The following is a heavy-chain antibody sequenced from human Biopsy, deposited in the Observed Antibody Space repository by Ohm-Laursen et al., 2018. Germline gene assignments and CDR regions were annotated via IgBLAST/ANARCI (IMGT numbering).Heavy chain of an antibody. CDR3: ARTPILIVSAGLVYRHRRHLQGMDV. CDR2: VVWDDYK. J-gene: IGHJ6*02. CDR1: GFSLSARGMC. D-gene: IGHD6-13*01. V-gene: IGHV2-70*11. Sequence: TQTLTLTCSFSGFSLSARGMCVSWIRQAPGKALEWLARVVWDDYKEYSASLQTKLSISKDTSNDQVVLTVNNVDPADTATYYCARTPILIVSAGLVYRHRRHLQGMDVWGQGIAVTVS.